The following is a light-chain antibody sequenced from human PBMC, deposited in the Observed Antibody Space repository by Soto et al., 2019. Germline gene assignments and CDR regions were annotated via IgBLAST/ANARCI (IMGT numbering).Light chain of an antibody. CDR1: NSDIGAYNF. CDR2: EVT. J-gene: IGLJ1*01. CDR3: SSYSTTNSPYV. Sequence: QSVLTQPASVSGSPGQSITLSCTGSNSDIGAYNFVSWYQHHPGKAPKLILYEVTTRPSGVSSRFSGSKSGNTASLTISGLQPDDEASYYCSSYSTTNSPYVFGTGTKVT. V-gene: IGLV2-14*01.